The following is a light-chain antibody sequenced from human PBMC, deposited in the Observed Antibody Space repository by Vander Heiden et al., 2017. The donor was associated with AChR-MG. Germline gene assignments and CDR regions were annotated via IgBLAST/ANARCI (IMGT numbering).Light chain of an antibody. V-gene: IGLV2-14*01. Sequence: QSALPQPASVSGSPGQSLPISCTGTSRVGGRYNYVPWYQQHPSTAPKLIIDDINNRPSGVSNRFSGSKSGTTASLTISGLQAEDEADYFCLSYNGSNIVIFGGGTKLAVL. J-gene: IGLJ2*01. CDR3: LSYNGSNIVI. CDR1: SRVGGRYNY. CDR2: DIN.